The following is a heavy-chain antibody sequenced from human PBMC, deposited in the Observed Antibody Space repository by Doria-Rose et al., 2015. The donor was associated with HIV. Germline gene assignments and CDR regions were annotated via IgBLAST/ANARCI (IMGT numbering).Heavy chain of an antibody. CDR3: ARDPGGSYLDY. Sequence: VQLLESGAEVKKPGASVKVSCQASGYTFISYYIHWVRQAPRQGLEWMGVIRTSSGVTTYAQKFQDRVTMTRDTSTSTVYMELSSLRSEDTAVYYCARDPGGSYLDYWGQGTLIAVSS. CDR2: IRTSSGVT. V-gene: IGHV1-46*01. J-gene: IGHJ4*02. CDR1: GYTFISYY. D-gene: IGHD3-16*02.